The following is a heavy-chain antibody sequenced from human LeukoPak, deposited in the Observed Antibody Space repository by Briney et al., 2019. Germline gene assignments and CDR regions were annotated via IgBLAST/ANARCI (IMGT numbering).Heavy chain of an antibody. CDR1: GGSISNYY. J-gene: IGHJ4*02. D-gene: IGHD3-22*01. V-gene: IGHV4-4*07. CDR2: IYSSGST. Sequence: SETLSPTCTVSGGSISNYYWSWIRQPAGKTLEWIGRIYSSGSTNYNPSLKSRVTMSVDTSKNQFSLKLSSVTAADTAVYYCARDHYDSRGYYYVGDYWGQGTLVTVSS. CDR3: ARDHYDSRGYYYVGDY.